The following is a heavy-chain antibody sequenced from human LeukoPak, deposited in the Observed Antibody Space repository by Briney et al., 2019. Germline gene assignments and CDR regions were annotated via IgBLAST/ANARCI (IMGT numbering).Heavy chain of an antibody. J-gene: IGHJ4*02. CDR3: ASPNYYDSSGYYD. Sequence: GSSVKVSCKASGGTFSSYAISWVRQAPGQGLEWMGWISAYNGNTNYAQKLQGRVTMTTDTSTSTAYMELRSLRSDDTAVYYCASPNYYDSSGYYDWGQGTLVTVSS. CDR2: ISAYNGNT. V-gene: IGHV1-18*01. CDR1: GGTFSSYA. D-gene: IGHD3-22*01.